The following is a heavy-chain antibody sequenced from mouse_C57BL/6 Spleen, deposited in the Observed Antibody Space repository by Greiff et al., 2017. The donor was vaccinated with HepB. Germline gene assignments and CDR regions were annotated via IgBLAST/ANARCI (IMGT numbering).Heavy chain of an antibody. CDR3: GRIKTIVATYCED. V-gene: IGHV1S81*02. CDR2: TNPTNGRT. J-gene: IGHJ2*01. D-gene: IGHD2-12*01. Sequence: VQLQQSGAELVKAGASVKMSCKASGYTFTSYWMHWVKQRLGPGLEWFAETNPTNGRTYYNEKFKSKATLTVDKSSSTAYMLLSGPTFEDSAVYYCGRIKTIVATYCEDGGQGTTLTGSS. CDR1: GYTFTSYW.